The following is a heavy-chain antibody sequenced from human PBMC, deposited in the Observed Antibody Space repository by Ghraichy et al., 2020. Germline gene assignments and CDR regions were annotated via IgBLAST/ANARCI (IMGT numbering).Heavy chain of an antibody. D-gene: IGHD2-15*01. V-gene: IGHV3-30-3*01. CDR2: VSYDGGKK. J-gene: IGHJ4*02. Sequence: GGSLRLSCAASGFIFSDFNIHWVRHTPGKGLEWVALVSYDGGKKFYADSVRGRFTISRDNSQNSMWLQMNSLREDDTAVYYCARENGAGGSACFDDWGQGTLVTVSS. CDR3: ARENGAGGSACFDD. CDR1: GFIFSDFN.